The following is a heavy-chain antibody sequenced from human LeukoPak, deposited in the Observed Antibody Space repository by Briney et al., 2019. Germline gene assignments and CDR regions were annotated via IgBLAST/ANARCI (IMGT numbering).Heavy chain of an antibody. J-gene: IGHJ4*02. Sequence: SETLSLTCTVSGGSISSGGYYWSWIRQPPGKGLEWIGYIYHSGSTYYNPSLKSRVTISVDRSKNQFSLKLSSVTAADTAVYYCAKAPQGSIQVSSAFDYWGQGTLVTVSS. CDR1: GGSISSGGYY. CDR2: IYHSGST. CDR3: AKAPQGSIQVSSAFDY. V-gene: IGHV4-30-2*01. D-gene: IGHD5-18*01.